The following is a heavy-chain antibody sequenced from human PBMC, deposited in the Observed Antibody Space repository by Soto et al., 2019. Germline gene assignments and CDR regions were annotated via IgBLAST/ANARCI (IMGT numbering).Heavy chain of an antibody. D-gene: IGHD3-10*01. Sequence: GGSLRLSCAASGFTFRSYGMHWVRQAPGKGLEWVAVIWYDGSNKYYADSVKGRFTISRDNSKNTLYLQMNSLRAEDTAVYYCARDSAYGSGSYYPHSYYGMDVWGQGTTVTVSS. V-gene: IGHV3-33*01. CDR3: ARDSAYGSGSYYPHSYYGMDV. J-gene: IGHJ6*02. CDR2: IWYDGSNK. CDR1: GFTFRSYG.